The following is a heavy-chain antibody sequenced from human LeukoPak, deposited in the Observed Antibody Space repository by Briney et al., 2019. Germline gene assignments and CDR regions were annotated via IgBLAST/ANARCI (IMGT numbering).Heavy chain of an antibody. CDR1: GGSVSRRSYY. CDR2: ISYIGNT. CDR3: AREEDWGDFDY. Sequence: SETLSLTCTISGGSVSRRSYYWSWIRQPPGKELEWIGYISYIGNTNYNPSLKSRVTISKDTYKNQFSLKLSSVTAEDAAGYHCAREEDWGDFDYWGQGVLVTVAT. J-gene: IGHJ4*02. D-gene: IGHD7-27*01. V-gene: IGHV4-61*01.